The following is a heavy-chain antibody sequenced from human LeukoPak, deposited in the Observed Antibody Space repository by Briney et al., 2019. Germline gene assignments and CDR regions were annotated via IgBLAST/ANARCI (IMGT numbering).Heavy chain of an antibody. CDR2: IYTSGST. CDR1: GGSISSGSYY. V-gene: IGHV4-61*02. Sequence: SETLSLTCTFSGGSISSGSYYWSWIRQPAGKGLEWIGRIYTSGSTNYNPSLKSRVTISVDTSKNQFSLKLSSVTAADTAVYYCAREITYYYDSSGYYYYFDYWGQGTLVTVSS. D-gene: IGHD3-22*01. J-gene: IGHJ4*02. CDR3: AREITYYYDSSGYYYYFDY.